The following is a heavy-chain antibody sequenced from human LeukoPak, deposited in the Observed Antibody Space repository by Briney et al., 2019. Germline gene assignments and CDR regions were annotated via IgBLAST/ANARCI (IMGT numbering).Heavy chain of an antibody. CDR2: IYTAGNT. CDR1: GFTFNSNW. J-gene: IGHJ5*02. D-gene: IGHD2-21*01. Sequence: GSLRLSCAASGFTFNSNWMHWVRQAPGKGLEWVSVIYTAGNTDYADSVKGRFTISRDDSKNTIYLQMNSLRAEDTAFYYCARGDWQSWGQGTLVTVSS. V-gene: IGHV3-53*01. CDR3: ARGDWQS.